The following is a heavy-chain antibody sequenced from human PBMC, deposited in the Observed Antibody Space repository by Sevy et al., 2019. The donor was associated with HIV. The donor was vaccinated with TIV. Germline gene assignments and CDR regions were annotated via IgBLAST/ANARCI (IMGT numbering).Heavy chain of an antibody. Sequence: SGPTLVNPTQTLTLTCTYSGLSLNVDNAGVGWIRQPPGKALEWLALIYWNDVKRYSPSLKRRLTITKDTSKNQVVLIMTTMEPVDTATYYCAHTLDTFTSWCSYYTLHGLDVWGPGTAVTVSS. J-gene: IGHJ6*02. CDR2: IYWNDVK. D-gene: IGHD1-26*01. CDR3: AHTLDTFTSWCSYYTLHGLDV. V-gene: IGHV2-5*01. CDR1: GLSLNVDNAG.